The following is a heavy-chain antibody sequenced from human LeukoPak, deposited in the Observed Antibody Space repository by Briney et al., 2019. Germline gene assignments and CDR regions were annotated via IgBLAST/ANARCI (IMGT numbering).Heavy chain of an antibody. CDR1: GFTFSSYA. J-gene: IGHJ6*02. Sequence: GGFLRLSCAASGFTFSSYAMHWVRQAPGKGLEWVAVISYDGSNKYYADSVKGRFTISRDNSKNTLYLRMNSLRAEDTAVYYCARDLGYYDFWSGYFQKYYYYGMDVWGQGTTVTVSS. CDR3: ARDLGYYDFWSGYFQKYYYYGMDV. CDR2: ISYDGSNK. V-gene: IGHV3-30*04. D-gene: IGHD3-3*01.